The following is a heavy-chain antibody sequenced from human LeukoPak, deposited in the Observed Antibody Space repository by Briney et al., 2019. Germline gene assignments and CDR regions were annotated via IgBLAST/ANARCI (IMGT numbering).Heavy chain of an antibody. J-gene: IGHJ4*02. V-gene: IGHV4-4*07. Sequence: TSETLSLTCTVSGGSISSYYWSWIRQPAGKGVEWIERIYTSGSTNYNPSLKSRVTISVDKSKNQFSLKLSSVTAADTAVYYCARERDSSGWYGGEFDYWGQGTLVAVSS. CDR1: GGSISSYY. CDR3: ARERDSSGWYGGEFDY. CDR2: IYTSGST. D-gene: IGHD6-19*01.